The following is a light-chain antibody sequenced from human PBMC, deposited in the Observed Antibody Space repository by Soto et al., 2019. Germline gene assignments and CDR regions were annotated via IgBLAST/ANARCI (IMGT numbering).Light chain of an antibody. Sequence: QSALTQPASVSGSPGQSITISCTGTSSDVGGYNHVSWYQQHPGRAPKLMIYDVSNWPSGVSNRFSGSKSGNTASLTISGLQAEDEADYYCSSYTSSTTLGVFGTGTQLTVL. CDR1: SSDVGGYNH. V-gene: IGLV2-14*01. J-gene: IGLJ1*01. CDR2: DVS. CDR3: SSYTSSTTLGV.